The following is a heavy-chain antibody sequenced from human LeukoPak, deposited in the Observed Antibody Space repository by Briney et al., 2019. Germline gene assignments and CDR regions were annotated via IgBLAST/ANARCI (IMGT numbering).Heavy chain of an antibody. CDR1: GFTFSAYT. D-gene: IGHD3-3*01. J-gene: IGHJ4*02. V-gene: IGHV3-23*01. Sequence: PGGSLRLSCAASGFTFSAYTMGWVRQVPGKGLEWVSTISSGGSTYYADSVKGRVTISRDNSKNTLYLEMNSLRAEDTAVYYCARDLLEWYFDYWGQGTLVTVSS. CDR2: ISSGGST. CDR3: ARDLLEWYFDY.